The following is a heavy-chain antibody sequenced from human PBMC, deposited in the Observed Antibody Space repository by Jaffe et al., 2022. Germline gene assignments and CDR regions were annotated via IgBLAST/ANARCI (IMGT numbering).Heavy chain of an antibody. CDR3: ARGPTLTDYMDV. Sequence: EVQLLESGGGLVQPGGSLRLSCAASTFTFSTYWMTWVRQAPGKGLEWVATIKPDASETFYVDAVKGRFTISRDNAKNLLDLQMNSLRVDDTAVYYCARGPTLTDYMDVWGKGTTGTVSS. CDR2: IKPDASET. D-gene: IGHD2-8*01. CDR1: TFTFSTYW. J-gene: IGHJ6*03. V-gene: IGHV3-7*05.